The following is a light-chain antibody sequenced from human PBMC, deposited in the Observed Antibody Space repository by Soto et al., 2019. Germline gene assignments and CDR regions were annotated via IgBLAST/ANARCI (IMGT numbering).Light chain of an antibody. CDR2: DAS. J-gene: IGKJ1*01. Sequence: DIQMTQSPSTLAASVGDRVTITCRASQSISSNLAWYQQKPGKAPKLLIYDASNLDSGVPSRFSGRGSGTEFTLTISSLQPEDFATYYCLQHNSYPRTFGQGTKVDIK. V-gene: IGKV1-5*01. CDR1: QSISSN. CDR3: LQHNSYPRT.